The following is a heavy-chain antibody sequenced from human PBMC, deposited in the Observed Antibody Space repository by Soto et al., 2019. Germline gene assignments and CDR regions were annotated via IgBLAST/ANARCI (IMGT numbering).Heavy chain of an antibody. V-gene: IGHV4-39*01. Sequence: SETLSLTCTVSGGSISSSSYYWGWIRQPPGKGLEWIGSIYYSGRTYYNPSLKSRVTISVDTSKNQFSLKLSSVTAADTAVYYCARRGLIAGWFDPWGQGTLVTVSS. CDR1: GGSISSSSYY. CDR2: IYYSGRT. D-gene: IGHD2-8*01. J-gene: IGHJ5*02. CDR3: ARRGLIAGWFDP.